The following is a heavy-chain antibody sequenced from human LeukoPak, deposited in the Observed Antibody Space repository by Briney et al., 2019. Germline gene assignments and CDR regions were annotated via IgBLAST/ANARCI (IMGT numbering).Heavy chain of an antibody. V-gene: IGHV3-23*01. Sequence: GGSLRLSCAASGFAFSSYAIHWVRQAPGKGLEWISAISGAGGSTFYAGSVKGRFTISRDNSKNTLYLQMNSLRAEDTAIYYCARDIVVVPATRGGWFDPWGQGTLVTVSS. CDR2: ISGAGGST. D-gene: IGHD2-2*01. J-gene: IGHJ5*02. CDR3: ARDIVVVPATRGGWFDP. CDR1: GFAFSSYA.